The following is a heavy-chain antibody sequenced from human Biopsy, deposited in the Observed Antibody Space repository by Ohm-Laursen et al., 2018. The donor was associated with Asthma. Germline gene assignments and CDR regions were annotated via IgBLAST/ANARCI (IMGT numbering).Heavy chain of an antibody. V-gene: IGHV4-39*01. CDR1: GGSMTPTSHY. CDR2: ISYGGKT. CDR3: ARRITIFGVVQKDHGMDA. J-gene: IGHJ6*02. Sequence: TLSLTRTVSGGSMTPTSHYWDWIRQAPGKGLEWIGYISYGGKTSYNPSLKNRVTISRDTSKSQFSLRLPSVTAADTAVYFCARRITIFGVVQKDHGMDAWGQGTTVIVSS. D-gene: IGHD3-3*01.